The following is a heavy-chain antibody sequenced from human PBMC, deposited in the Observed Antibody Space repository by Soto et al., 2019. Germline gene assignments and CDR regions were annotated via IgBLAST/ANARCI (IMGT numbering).Heavy chain of an antibody. CDR1: GFTFGDYA. J-gene: IGHJ4*02. D-gene: IGHD5-18*01. Sequence: PGGSLRLSCTASGFTFGDYAMSWVRQAPGKGLEWVGFIRSKAYGGTTEYAASVKGRFTISRDDSKSIAYLQMNSLKSEDTAVYYCARVTARVSGSRFDYWGQGTLVTVSS. CDR3: ARVTARVSGSRFDY. V-gene: IGHV3-49*04. CDR2: IRSKAYGGTT.